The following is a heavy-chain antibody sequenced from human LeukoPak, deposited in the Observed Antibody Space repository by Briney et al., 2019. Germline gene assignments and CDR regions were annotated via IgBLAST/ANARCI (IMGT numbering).Heavy chain of an antibody. CDR2: ISSSGSTI. V-gene: IGHV3-11*01. CDR3: AKVLGYDILTGDW. CDR1: GFTFSDYY. J-gene: IGHJ4*02. D-gene: IGHD3-9*01. Sequence: GGSLRLSCAASGFTFSDYYMSWIRQAPGKGLEWVSYISSSGSTIYYADSVKGRFTISRDNAKNTLYLQMNSLRAEDTAVYYCAKVLGYDILTGDWWGQGTLVTVSS.